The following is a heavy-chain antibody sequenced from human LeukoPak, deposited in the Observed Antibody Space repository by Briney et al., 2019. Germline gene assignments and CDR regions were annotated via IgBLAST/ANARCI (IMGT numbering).Heavy chain of an antibody. V-gene: IGHV4-39*01. CDR3: AREYYGTFEF. D-gene: IGHD3-10*01. Sequence: SETLSLTCTVSGDSITSSSYYWAWIRQPPGKGLEWIGSVFQDVATYYNPSLQSRVTMPIDTSKNQCSLKLSSVTAADTAVYYCAREYYGTFEFWGQGTLVPVSP. CDR2: VFQDVAT. CDR1: GDSITSSSYY. J-gene: IGHJ4*02.